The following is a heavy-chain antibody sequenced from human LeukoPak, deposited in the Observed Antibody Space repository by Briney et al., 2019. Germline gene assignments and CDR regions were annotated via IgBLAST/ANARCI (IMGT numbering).Heavy chain of an antibody. J-gene: IGHJ4*02. CDR1: GGSISSYY. CDR3: ARSYGSGSPTFDC. V-gene: IGHV4-59*12. Sequence: SETLSLTCTVSGGSISSYYWSWIRQPPGKGLEWIGYIYYSGSTHYNPSLKSRVTISVDTSKNQFSLKLSSVTAADTAVYYCARSYGSGSPTFDCWGQGTLVTVSS. CDR2: IYYSGST. D-gene: IGHD3-10*01.